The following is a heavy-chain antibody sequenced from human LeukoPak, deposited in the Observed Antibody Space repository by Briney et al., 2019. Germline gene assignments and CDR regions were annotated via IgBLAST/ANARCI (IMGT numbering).Heavy chain of an antibody. CDR1: GYTFTGNY. CDR3: ARGIYDFWSGYYDY. V-gene: IGHV1-46*01. J-gene: IGHJ4*02. CDR2: ISPSGGST. Sequence: TSVTVSCKAFGYTFTGNYMHWVRQAPGQGPAWMGVISPSGGSTTYAQKFQGRVTMTTDTSISTAYMELSRLRSDDTAVYYCARGIYDFWSGYYDYWGQGTLVTVSS. D-gene: IGHD3-3*01.